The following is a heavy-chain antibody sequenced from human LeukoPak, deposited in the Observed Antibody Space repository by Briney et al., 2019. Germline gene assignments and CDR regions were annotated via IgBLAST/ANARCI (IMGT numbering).Heavy chain of an antibody. CDR2: ISTSSSYI. CDR3: ARDRWLQSQRYFDY. CDR1: GFTFSSYS. V-gene: IGHV3-21*01. D-gene: IGHD5-24*01. Sequence: GGSLRLTCAASGFTFSSYSMNWVRQAPRKGLEWVSSISTSSSYIYYADSVKGRFTISRDNAKNSLYLQMDSLRAEDTAVYYCARDRWLQSQRYFDYWGQGILVTVSS. J-gene: IGHJ4*02.